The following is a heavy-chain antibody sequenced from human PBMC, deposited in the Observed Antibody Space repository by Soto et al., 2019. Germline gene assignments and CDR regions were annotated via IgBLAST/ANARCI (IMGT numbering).Heavy chain of an antibody. CDR2: ISGSGGST. V-gene: IGHV3-23*01. Sequence: GGSLRLSCAASGFTFSSYAMSWGRQAPGKGLEWVSAISGSGGSTYYADSVKGRFTISRDNSKNTLYLQMNSLRAEDTAVDYCAKAGPAHEDGSGSYTRGPVYYYYCYMDAWGKGTTVTVSS. CDR3: AKAGPAHEDGSGSYTRGPVYYYYCYMDA. D-gene: IGHD3-10*01. J-gene: IGHJ6*03. CDR1: GFTFSSYA.